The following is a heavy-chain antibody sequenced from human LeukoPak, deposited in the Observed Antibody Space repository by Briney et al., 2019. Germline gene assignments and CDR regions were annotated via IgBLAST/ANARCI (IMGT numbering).Heavy chain of an antibody. Sequence: PSETLSLTCAVYGGSFSGYYWSWIRQPPGKGLEWIGEINHSGSTNYNPSLKSRVTISIDTSKNQFSLKLSSVAAADTAVYYCASSLLTADAFDIWVQGTMVTVSS. V-gene: IGHV4-34*01. CDR2: INHSGST. CDR1: GGSFSGYY. CDR3: ASSLLTADAFDI. D-gene: IGHD3-9*01. J-gene: IGHJ3*02.